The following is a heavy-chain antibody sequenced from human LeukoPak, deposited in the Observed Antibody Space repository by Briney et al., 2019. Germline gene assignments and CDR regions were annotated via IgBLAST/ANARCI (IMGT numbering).Heavy chain of an antibody. Sequence: PSETLSLTCAVYGGSFSGYYWSWIRQPPGKGLEWIGEINHSGSTNYNPSLKSRVTISVDTSKNQFSLKLSSVTAADTAVYYCARVAHGDRKRYYFDYWGQGTLVTVSS. J-gene: IGHJ4*02. CDR1: GGSFSGYY. V-gene: IGHV4-34*01. D-gene: IGHD4-17*01. CDR3: ARVAHGDRKRYYFDY. CDR2: INHSGST.